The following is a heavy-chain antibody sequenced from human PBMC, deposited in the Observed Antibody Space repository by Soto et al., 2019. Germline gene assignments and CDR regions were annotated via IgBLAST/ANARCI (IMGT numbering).Heavy chain of an antibody. CDR2: ISSSGSSV. CDR1: RFTFSTYE. Sequence: LRLSCAASRFTFSTYEMNWVRQAPGKGLEWVSYISSSGSSVYYADSVKGRFTISRDNSRNSLYLQMNSLRDEDTALYYCVRYCTTTLCNGVATRTFDYWGQGTLVTVSS. V-gene: IGHV3-48*03. J-gene: IGHJ4*02. D-gene: IGHD5-12*01. CDR3: VRYCTTTLCNGVATRTFDY.